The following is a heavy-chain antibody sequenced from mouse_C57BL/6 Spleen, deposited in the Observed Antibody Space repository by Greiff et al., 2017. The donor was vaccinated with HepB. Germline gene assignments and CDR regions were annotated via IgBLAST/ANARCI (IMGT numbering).Heavy chain of an antibody. J-gene: IGHJ1*03. D-gene: IGHD1-1*01. CDR2: ISDGGSYT. CDR3: ARGRGYYGSSYVPYFDV. Sequence: EVQGVESGGGLVKPGGSLKLSCAASGFTFSSYAMSWVRQTPEKRLEWVATISDGGSYTYYPDNVKGRFTISRDNAKNNLYLQMSHLKSEDTAMYYCARGRGYYGSSYVPYFDVWGTGTTVTVSS. CDR1: GFTFSSYA. V-gene: IGHV5-4*01.